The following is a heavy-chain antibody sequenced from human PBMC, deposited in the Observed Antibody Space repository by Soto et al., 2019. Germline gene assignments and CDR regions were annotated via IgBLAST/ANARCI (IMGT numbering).Heavy chain of an antibody. Sequence: QVQLVESGGGVVQPGRSLRLSCAASGFDFSTFGMHWVRQAPGKGLDWVAVTSYDGGHKYYADSVKGRFTISRDNSKNTLXXQMXXLXXXXXXXXXXXXXXXXXXXXXXXXYXXXWGRGTQVT. J-gene: IGHJ2*01. CDR3: XXXXXXXXXXXXXXYXXX. CDR1: GFDFSTFG. CDR2: TSYDGGHK. V-gene: IGHV3-30*03.